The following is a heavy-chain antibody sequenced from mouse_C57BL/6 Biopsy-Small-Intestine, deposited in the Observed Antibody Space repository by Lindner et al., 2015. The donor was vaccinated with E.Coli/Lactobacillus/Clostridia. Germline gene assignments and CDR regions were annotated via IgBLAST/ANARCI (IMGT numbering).Heavy chain of an antibody. V-gene: IGHV1-9*01. D-gene: IGHD1-1*02. J-gene: IGHJ4*01. CDR2: ILPGSGST. CDR3: ARRWGNNYAMDY. CDR1: GYAFSNSW. Sequence: VQLQESGPELVKPGASVKISCKASGYAFSNSWMNWVKQRPGHGLEWIGEILPGSGSTNYNEKFKGKATFTADTSSNTVYMQLSSLTTEDSAIFYCARRWGNNYAMDYWGQGTSVTVSS.